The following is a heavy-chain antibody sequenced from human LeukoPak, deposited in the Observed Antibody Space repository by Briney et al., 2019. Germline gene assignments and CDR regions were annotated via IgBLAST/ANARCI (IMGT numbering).Heavy chain of an antibody. V-gene: IGHV3-53*01. CDR2: IYSGGTT. CDR1: GFTVSSNY. CDR3: ARPGLGWELLLD. Sequence: PGGSLRLSCAASGFTVSSNYMTWVRQAPGKGLEWVSIIYSGGTTYYADSVKGRFTISRDNSKNTLYLQMNSLRAEDTAVYYCARPGLGWELLLDWGQGTLVTVSS. D-gene: IGHD1-26*01. J-gene: IGHJ4*02.